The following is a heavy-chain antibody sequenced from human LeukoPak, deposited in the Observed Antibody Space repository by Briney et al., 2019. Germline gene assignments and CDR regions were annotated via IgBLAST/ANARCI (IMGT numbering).Heavy chain of an antibody. CDR1: GFTFSSYA. J-gene: IGHJ6*02. D-gene: IGHD4-17*01. CDR2: ISYDGSNK. CDR3: ARPNGDYTLFHYGMDV. Sequence: PGGSLRLSCAASGFTFSSYAMHWVRQAPGKGLEWVAVISYDGSNKYYADSVKGRFTISRDDSKNTLYLEMNNLRGEDTAHYFCARPNGDYTLFHYGMDVWGQGTTVTVSS. V-gene: IGHV3-30-3*01.